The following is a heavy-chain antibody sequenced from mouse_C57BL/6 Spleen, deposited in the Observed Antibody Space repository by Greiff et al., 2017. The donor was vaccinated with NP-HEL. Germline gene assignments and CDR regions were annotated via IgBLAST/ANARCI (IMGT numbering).Heavy chain of an antibody. Sequence: DVQLQESGAELVKPGASVKLSCTASGFNIKDYYMHWVKQRTEQGLEWIGRIDPEDGETKYAPKFQGKATITADTSSNTAYLQLSSLTSEDTAVYYCGLLTGTGPFAYWGQGTLVTVSA. V-gene: IGHV14-2*01. J-gene: IGHJ3*01. CDR2: IDPEDGET. D-gene: IGHD4-1*01. CDR3: GLLTGTGPFAY. CDR1: GFNIKDYY.